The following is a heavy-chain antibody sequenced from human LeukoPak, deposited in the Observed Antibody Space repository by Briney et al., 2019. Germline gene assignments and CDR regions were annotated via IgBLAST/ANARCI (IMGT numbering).Heavy chain of an antibody. Sequence: GGSLRLSCAASGFTFSNYGMHWVRQAPGKGLEWVAVISFDGSYTYYADSVKGRLTISRDNSKNTLYLQMNSLRTEDTAVYYCAKDSYDFLYNFDYWGQGTLVTISS. V-gene: IGHV3-30*18. J-gene: IGHJ4*02. CDR2: ISFDGSYT. D-gene: IGHD3/OR15-3a*01. CDR3: AKDSYDFLYNFDY. CDR1: GFTFSNYG.